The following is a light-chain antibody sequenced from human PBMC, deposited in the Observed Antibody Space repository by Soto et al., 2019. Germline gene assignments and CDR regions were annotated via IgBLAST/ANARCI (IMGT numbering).Light chain of an antibody. Sequence: DIHMTQSPSSLSASVGDRVTITCRASQGISNYLGWYQQKPGKAPRSLIYSASSLQSGGPSKFSGSGSGTDFTLTISDMQPDDFETYYCQQYYRYPWTFGQGTKVEIK. CDR1: QGISNY. CDR3: QQYYRYPWT. J-gene: IGKJ1*01. V-gene: IGKV1-16*02. CDR2: SAS.